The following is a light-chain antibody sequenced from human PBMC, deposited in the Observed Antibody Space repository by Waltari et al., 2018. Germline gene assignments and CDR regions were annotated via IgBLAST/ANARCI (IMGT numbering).Light chain of an antibody. Sequence: QSVLTQPPSASGTPGQRVIISCSGSSSNIGRTYVYWYQQLLGTAPKLLIYRNNQRPSGVPDRFSGSKSGTSSSLAISGLRSEDEADYYCATWDDRLSDYVFGTGTKVTAL. CDR1: SSNIGRTY. CDR2: RNN. CDR3: ATWDDRLSDYV. J-gene: IGLJ1*01. V-gene: IGLV1-47*01.